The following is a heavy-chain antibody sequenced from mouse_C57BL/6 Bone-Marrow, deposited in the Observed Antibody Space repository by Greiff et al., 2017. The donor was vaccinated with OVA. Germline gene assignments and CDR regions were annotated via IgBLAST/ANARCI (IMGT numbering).Heavy chain of an antibody. Sequence: VQLQQSDAELVKPGASVKISCKVSGYTFTDHTIHWMKQRPEQGLEWIGYIYPRDGSTKYNEKFKGKATLTADKSSSTAYMQLNSLTSEDSAVYFCARPAYYSNPLYAMDYWGQGTSVTVSS. CDR1: GYTFTDHT. J-gene: IGHJ4*01. CDR2: IYPRDGST. D-gene: IGHD2-5*01. V-gene: IGHV1-78*01. CDR3: ARPAYYSNPLYAMDY.